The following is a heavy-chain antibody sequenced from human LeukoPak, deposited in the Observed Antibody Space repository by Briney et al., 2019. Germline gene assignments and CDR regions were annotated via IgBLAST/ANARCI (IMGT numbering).Heavy chain of an antibody. CDR3: ARGPSRTRANYFDY. Sequence: PGGSLRLSCAASGFTFSSYWMSWVRQAPGKGLEWVANIKQDGSEKYYVDSVKGRFTISRDNAKNSLYLQMNSLRAEDTAVYYCARGPSRTRANYFDYWGQGTLVTVSS. D-gene: IGHD1-14*01. J-gene: IGHJ4*02. CDR2: IKQDGSEK. CDR1: GFTFSSYW. V-gene: IGHV3-7*01.